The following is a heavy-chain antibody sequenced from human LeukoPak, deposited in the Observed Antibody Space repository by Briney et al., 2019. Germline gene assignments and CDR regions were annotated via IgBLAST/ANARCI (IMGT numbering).Heavy chain of an antibody. Sequence: GGSLRLSCAASGFTFNSYAMSWVRQAPGKGLELVSSITGSGDTTYYADSVKGRFTISRDNSKNTLYLHMNSLRADETAVYYCACRPRTGIGPLDYWGQGILVTVSS. V-gene: IGHV3-23*01. D-gene: IGHD2-8*02. CDR2: ITGSGDTT. CDR3: ACRPRTGIGPLDY. J-gene: IGHJ4*02. CDR1: GFTFNSYA.